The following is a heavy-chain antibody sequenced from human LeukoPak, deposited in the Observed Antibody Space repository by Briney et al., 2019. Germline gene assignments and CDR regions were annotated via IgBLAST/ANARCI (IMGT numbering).Heavy chain of an antibody. V-gene: IGHV1-24*01. D-gene: IGHD2-15*01. CDR2: FDPEDGET. CDR1: GYTLTELS. J-gene: IGHJ3*02. Sequence: AASVKVSCKVSGYTLTELSMHWVRQAPGKGLEWMGGFDPEDGETIYAQKFQGRVTMTEDTSTDTAYMELSSLRSEDTAVYYCATGLYCSGGSCYFPSDAFDIWGQGTMVTVSS. CDR3: ATGLYCSGGSCYFPSDAFDI.